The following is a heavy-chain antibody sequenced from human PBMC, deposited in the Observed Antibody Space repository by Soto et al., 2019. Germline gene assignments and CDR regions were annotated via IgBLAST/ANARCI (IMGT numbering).Heavy chain of an antibody. V-gene: IGHV2-26*01. D-gene: IGHD4-4*01. CDR3: ERIADSNYQHYYYGMAV. CDR1: GFSLSNARMG. CDR2: IFSNDDK. J-gene: IGHJ6*02. Sequence: QVTLKESGPALVKPTETLTLTCTFSGFSLSNARMGVSWIRQPPGTALEWLAHIFSNDDKSYSTSLKSRLTISTDASKSQVVRTMTNMDPVDTATYYCERIADSNYQHYYYGMAVCCQGTTVTVSS.